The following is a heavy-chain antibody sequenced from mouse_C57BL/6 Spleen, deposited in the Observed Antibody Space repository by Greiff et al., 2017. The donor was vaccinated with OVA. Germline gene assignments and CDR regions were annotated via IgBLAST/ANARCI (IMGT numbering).Heavy chain of an antibody. J-gene: IGHJ4*01. Sequence: VQVVESGPGLVAPSQSLSITCTVSGFSLTSYGVHWVRQPPGKGLEWLVVIWSDGSTTYNSALKSRLSISKDNSKSQVVLKMNSLQTDDTAMYYCARPPYDYDYAMDYWGQGTSVTVSS. CDR3: ARPPYDYDYAMDY. D-gene: IGHD2-4*01. CDR2: IWSDGST. V-gene: IGHV2-6*03. CDR1: GFSLTSYG.